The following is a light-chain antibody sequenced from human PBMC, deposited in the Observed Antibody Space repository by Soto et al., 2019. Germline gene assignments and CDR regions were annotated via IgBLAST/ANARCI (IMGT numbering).Light chain of an antibody. V-gene: IGKV3-20*01. J-gene: IGKJ5*01. Sequence: EIVLTQSPGTLSLSPGERGALSCGASQSVGSSYLAWYQQKPGQAPRLLIYAASSRATGIPDRFSGSGSGTDFTLTISRLEPEDFAVYYCQQYVSSQITFGQGTRLEIK. CDR2: AAS. CDR3: QQYVSSQIT. CDR1: QSVGSSY.